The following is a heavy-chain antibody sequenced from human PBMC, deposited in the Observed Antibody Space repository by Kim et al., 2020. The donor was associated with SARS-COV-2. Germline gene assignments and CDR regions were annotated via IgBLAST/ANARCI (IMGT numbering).Heavy chain of an antibody. CDR2: IYYSGST. J-gene: IGHJ3*02. CDR3: ASGPKRGIAVAGHAFDI. CDR1: GGSISSYY. V-gene: IGHV4-59*01. D-gene: IGHD6-19*01. Sequence: SETLSLTCTVSGGSISSYYWSWIRQPPGKGLEWIGYIYYSGSTNYNPSLKSRVTILVDTSKNQFSLKLSSVTAADTAVYYCASGPKRGIAVAGHAFDIWGQGTMVTVSS.